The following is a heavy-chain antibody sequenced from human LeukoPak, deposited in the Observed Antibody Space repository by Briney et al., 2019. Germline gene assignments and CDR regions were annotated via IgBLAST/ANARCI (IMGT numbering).Heavy chain of an antibody. Sequence: ASVKVSCKASGYTFTSYDINWVRQATGQGLEWMGWMNPNSGNTGYAQKFQGRVTMTRNTSIRTAYMELSSLRSEDTAVYYCASLYCSSTSCYYWDWGQGTLVIVSS. D-gene: IGHD2-2*01. CDR2: MNPNSGNT. V-gene: IGHV1-8*01. J-gene: IGHJ4*02. CDR1: GYTFTSYD. CDR3: ASLYCSSTSCYYWD.